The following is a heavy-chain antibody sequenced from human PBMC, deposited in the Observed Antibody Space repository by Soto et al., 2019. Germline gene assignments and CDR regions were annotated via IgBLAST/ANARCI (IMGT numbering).Heavy chain of an antibody. V-gene: IGHV1-69*02. J-gene: IGHJ5*02. CDR1: GVTFISYT. CDR3: ARSGTGTTSLDP. CDR2: IIPILGIA. D-gene: IGHD1-7*01. Sequence: QVQLVQSGAEAQKPGSSVNVSCKASGVTFISYTISRVRQAPGQGLAWMGRIIPILGIANYAQKFQGRVTITADKSTSTAYMELSSLRSEDTAVYYCARSGTGTTSLDPWGQGTLVTVSS.